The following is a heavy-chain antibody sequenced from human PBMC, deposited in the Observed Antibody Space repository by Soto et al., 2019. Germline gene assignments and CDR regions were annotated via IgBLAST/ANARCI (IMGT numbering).Heavy chain of an antibody. J-gene: IGHJ4*02. V-gene: IGHV4-39*01. CDR3: ARHFVAVVIKGWGY. D-gene: IGHD3-10*01. CDR2: TYYNGNA. CDR1: GGSIDRSNYY. Sequence: SETLSLTCNVSGGSIDRSNYYWDWLRQPPGKGLEWIGTTYYNGNAYYNPSLRSRVSMSVDASKNQFSLKLISVTAADTAVYYCARHFVAVVIKGWGYWGQGKLVTVSS.